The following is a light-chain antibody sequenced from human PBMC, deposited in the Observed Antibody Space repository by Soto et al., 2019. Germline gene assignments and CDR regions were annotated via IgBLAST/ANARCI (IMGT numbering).Light chain of an antibody. CDR2: DVS. CDR3: YSYTSSNTYV. V-gene: IGLV2-14*03. Sequence: QSVLTQPASVSGSPGQSIXISCTGTSSDVGGYNYVSWYQHHPGKLPQLMIYDVSNRPSGVSNRFSGSKSGNTASLTISGLQAEDEADYYCYSYTSSNTYVFGTGTKLTVL. CDR1: SSDVGGYNY. J-gene: IGLJ1*01.